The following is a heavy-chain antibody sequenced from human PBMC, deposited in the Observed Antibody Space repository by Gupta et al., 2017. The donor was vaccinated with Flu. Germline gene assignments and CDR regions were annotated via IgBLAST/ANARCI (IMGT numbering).Heavy chain of an antibody. Sequence: EGQLVESGGGLVEPGGSLRLPCAASGFSFSYAYMHWVRQAPGKGLEWVGRLKSEADGGTADYAAPVKGRFTISRDDSKNTLWLQMNSLRTEDTAVYYCTTDSSGGITFDIWGQGTPVTVSA. CDR2: LKSEADGGTA. CDR3: TTDSSGGITFDI. V-gene: IGHV3-15*01. CDR1: GFSFSYAY. J-gene: IGHJ3*02. D-gene: IGHD3-10*01.